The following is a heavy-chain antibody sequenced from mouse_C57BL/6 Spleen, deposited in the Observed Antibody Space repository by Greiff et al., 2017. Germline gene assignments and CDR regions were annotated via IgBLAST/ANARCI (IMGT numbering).Heavy chain of an antibody. V-gene: IGHV1-55*01. CDR3: ATRPTTGVVYYFDY. Sequence: VKLQQPGAELVKPGASVKMSCKASGYTFTSYWITWVKQRPGQGLEWIGDIYPGSGSTNYNEKFKSKATLTVDTSSSPAYMQLSSLTSEDSAVYYCATRPTTGVVYYFDYWGQGTTLTVSS. J-gene: IGHJ2*01. CDR2: IYPGSGST. CDR1: GYTFTSYW. D-gene: IGHD1-1*01.